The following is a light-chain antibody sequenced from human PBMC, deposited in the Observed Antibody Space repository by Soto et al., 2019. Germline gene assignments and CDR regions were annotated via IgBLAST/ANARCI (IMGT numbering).Light chain of an antibody. J-gene: IGLJ1*01. V-gene: IGLV2-14*01. CDR1: SRDIGGYNY. Sequence: QSVLTQPASVSGSPGQSITISCTGNSRDIGGYNYVSWYQQHPGKAPKFMIYDVSNRPSGVSNRFSGSKSGNTASLTISGLQAEDEADYYCSSYTTSNTRQIVFGTGTKVTVL. CDR2: DVS. CDR3: SSYTTSNTRQIV.